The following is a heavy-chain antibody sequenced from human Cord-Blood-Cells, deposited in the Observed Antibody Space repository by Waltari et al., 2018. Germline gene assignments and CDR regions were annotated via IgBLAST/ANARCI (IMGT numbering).Heavy chain of an antibody. V-gene: IGHV4-34*01. Sequence: QVQLQQWGTGLLKPSATLSLTCAVYGGSFSGYYWSWIRQPPGKGLEWIGEINHSGSTNYNPSLKGRVTISVDTSKNQFSLKLSSVTAADTAVYYCARESIEGQLVDWFDPWGQGTLVTVSS. CDR2: INHSGST. CDR1: GGSFSGYY. CDR3: ARESIEGQLVDWFDP. J-gene: IGHJ5*02. D-gene: IGHD6-6*01.